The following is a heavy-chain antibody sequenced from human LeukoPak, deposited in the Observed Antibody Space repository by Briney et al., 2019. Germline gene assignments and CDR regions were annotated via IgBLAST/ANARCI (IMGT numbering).Heavy chain of an antibody. CDR2: INWNGGST. CDR3: ARDGDSSGGGYFDY. CDR1: GFTFDDYG. Sequence: PGGSLRLSCAASGFTFDDYGMSWVRQAPGKGLEWVSGINWNGGSTGYADSVKGRFTISRDNAKNSLYLQMNSLRAEDTAVYYCARDGDSSGGGYFDYWGQGTLVTVSS. D-gene: IGHD6-25*01. V-gene: IGHV3-20*04. J-gene: IGHJ4*02.